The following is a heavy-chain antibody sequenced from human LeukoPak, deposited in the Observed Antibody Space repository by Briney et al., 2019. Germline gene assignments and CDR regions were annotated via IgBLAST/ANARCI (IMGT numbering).Heavy chain of an antibody. Sequence: PGGPLRLSCAASGFTVNSNYMTWVRQAPGKGLEWVSVIHSGGSTFYADFVKGRFTISRDNSKNTLYLQMNSLRTDDTAVYYCASSSWSRSNWFDPWGQGTLVTVSS. D-gene: IGHD6-13*01. CDR2: IHSGGST. CDR3: ASSSWSRSNWFDP. J-gene: IGHJ5*02. CDR1: GFTVNSNY. V-gene: IGHV3-66*02.